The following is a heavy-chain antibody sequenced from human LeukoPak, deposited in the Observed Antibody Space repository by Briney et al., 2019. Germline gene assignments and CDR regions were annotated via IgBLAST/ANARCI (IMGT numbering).Heavy chain of an antibody. Sequence: ASVKVSCKASGGTFSSYAISWVRQAPGQGLEWMGGIIPIFGTANYAQKFQGRVTITADESTSTAYMELSSLGSEDTAVYYCAREIERWLQSSIYYYYYGMDVWGQGTTVTVSS. CDR2: IIPIFGTA. CDR3: AREIERWLQSSIYYYYYGMDV. D-gene: IGHD5-24*01. CDR1: GGTFSSYA. V-gene: IGHV1-69*13. J-gene: IGHJ6*02.